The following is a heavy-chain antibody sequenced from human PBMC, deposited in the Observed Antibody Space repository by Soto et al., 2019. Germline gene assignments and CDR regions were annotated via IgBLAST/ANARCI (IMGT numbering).Heavy chain of an antibody. CDR1: GFTFSAYS. V-gene: IGHV3-48*01. Sequence: EVQLVESGGGLVQPGGSLRLSCAASGFTFSAYSMNWVRQAPGKGLEWVSDISSSSSNTYYAESVKGRFTISRDNAKNSLYLQMNSLRAEDTAVYNCERWVGCESRYLDYWGQGTLVTVSS. CDR2: ISSSSSNT. CDR3: ERWVGCESRYLDY. J-gene: IGHJ4*02. D-gene: IGHD3-9*01.